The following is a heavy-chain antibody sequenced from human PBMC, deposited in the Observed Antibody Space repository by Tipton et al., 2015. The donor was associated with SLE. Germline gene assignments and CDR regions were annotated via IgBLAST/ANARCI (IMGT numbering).Heavy chain of an antibody. J-gene: IGHJ3*02. CDR2: IYYSGST. Sequence: LRLSCTVSGGSISSYYWSWIRQPPGKGLEWIGYIYYSGSTNYNPSLKSRVTISVDTSKNQFSLKLSSVTAADTAVYYCARRRRVTGYHDAFDIWGQGTMVTVSS. CDR1: GGSISSYY. D-gene: IGHD7-27*01. V-gene: IGHV4-59*12. CDR3: ARRRRVTGYHDAFDI.